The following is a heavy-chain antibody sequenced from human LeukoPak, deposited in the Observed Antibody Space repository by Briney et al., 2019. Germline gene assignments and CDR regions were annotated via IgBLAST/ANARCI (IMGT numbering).Heavy chain of an antibody. CDR3: ARERVGGNRRDDASI. Sequence: SETLSLTCAVHGGSLSDYFWSWIRQPPGKGLEWIGEINDSGSTNYSPSVRSRVTISIDTSKNQFSLKLSSVTAADTAVYYCARERVGGNRRDDASIWAQGTMVTVSS. J-gene: IGHJ3*02. D-gene: IGHD1/OR15-1a*01. V-gene: IGHV4-34*01. CDR1: GGSLSDYF. CDR2: INDSGST.